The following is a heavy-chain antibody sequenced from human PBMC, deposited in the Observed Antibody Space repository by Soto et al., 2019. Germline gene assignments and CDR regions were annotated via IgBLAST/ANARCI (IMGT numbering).Heavy chain of an antibody. V-gene: IGHV4-31*03. CDR3: ARELRGGSYGMDV. J-gene: IGHJ6*02. D-gene: IGHD2-15*01. CDR1: GGSINSGGYY. CDR2: IFYSGST. Sequence: QVQLQESGPGLVKPSQTLSLTCTVSGGSINSGGYYWSWIRQHPGKGLEWIGYIFYSGSTYYNPYLKRRVTRSLDTSKNQCSLKLSSVTAAATAVYYCARELRGGSYGMDVWGQGTTVTVSS.